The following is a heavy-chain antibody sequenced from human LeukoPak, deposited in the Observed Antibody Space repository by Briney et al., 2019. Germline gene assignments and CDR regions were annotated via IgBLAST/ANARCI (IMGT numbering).Heavy chain of an antibody. J-gene: IGHJ4*02. V-gene: IGHV4-4*07. D-gene: IGHD1-26*01. Sequence: SETLSLTCTVSGGSISSYYWSWLRQPAGKGLEWIGRIYTTGSINYNPSLKSRVTMSVDTSKSQFSLKLSSVTAADTAVYYCARGVGTINFDYWGQGTLVTVSS. CDR3: ARGVGTINFDY. CDR2: IYTTGSI. CDR1: GGSISSYY.